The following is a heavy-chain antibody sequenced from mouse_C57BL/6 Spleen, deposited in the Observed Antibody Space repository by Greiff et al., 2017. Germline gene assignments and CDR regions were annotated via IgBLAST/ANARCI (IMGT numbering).Heavy chain of an antibody. CDR3: AREYYGSRFAY. CDR1: GYAFTDYY. J-gene: IGHJ2*01. Sequence: EVQLQQSGPELVKPGASVKISCKASGYAFTDYYMHWVKQRHGKSLEWIGHIYPDNGGTSYNQKFKGKATMTVHKSSSTAYMDLSSLTSEDSAVYCCAREYYGSRFAYWGQGTTLTVS. CDR2: IYPDNGGT. D-gene: IGHD1-1*01. V-gene: IGHV1-34*01.